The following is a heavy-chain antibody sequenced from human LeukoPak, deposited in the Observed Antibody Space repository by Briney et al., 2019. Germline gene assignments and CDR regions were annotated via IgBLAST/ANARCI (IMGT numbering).Heavy chain of an antibody. D-gene: IGHD2-2*02. CDR2: IYHSGST. J-gene: IGHJ6*01. CDR1: GGSFSGHY. V-gene: IGHV4-34*01. Sequence: SETLSPSCAVYGGSFSGHYWSWIRQPPGKGLEWIGEIYHSGSTNYNPSLKSRVTISVDEFKNQFSLNLTSVTAADTAVYHCASAPILRGEGGEHYNYGIDVWKQGTTVTVSS. CDR3: ASAPILRGEGGEHYNYGIDV.